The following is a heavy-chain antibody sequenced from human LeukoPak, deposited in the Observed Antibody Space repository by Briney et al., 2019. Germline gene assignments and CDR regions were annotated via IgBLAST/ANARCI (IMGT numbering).Heavy chain of an antibody. V-gene: IGHV3-23*01. CDR2: ISGSGGST. J-gene: IGHJ3*01. CDR3: AKDGDIVVVPAAINPF. D-gene: IGHD2-2*02. Sequence: GGSLRLSCAASGFTFSSYAMSWVRQAPGKGLEWVSAISGSGGSTYYADSVKGRFTISRDNSKNTLYLQMNGLRAEDTAVYYCAKDGDIVVVPAAINPFWGQGTMVTVSS. CDR1: GFTFSSYA.